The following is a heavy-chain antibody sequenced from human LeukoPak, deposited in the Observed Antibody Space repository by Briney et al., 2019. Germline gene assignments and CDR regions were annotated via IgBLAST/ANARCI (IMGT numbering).Heavy chain of an antibody. J-gene: IGHJ4*02. V-gene: IGHV4-34*01. D-gene: IGHD3-22*01. CDR3: ARGHDSSGYYFDY. CDR2: INHSGST. Sequence: XWIGEINHSGSTNYNPSLRSRVTISVDTSKNQFSLKLSSVTAADTAVYYCARGHDSSGYYFDYWGQGTXVTXSS.